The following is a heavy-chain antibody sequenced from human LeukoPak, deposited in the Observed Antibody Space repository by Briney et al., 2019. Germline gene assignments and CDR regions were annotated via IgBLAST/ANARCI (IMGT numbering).Heavy chain of an antibody. V-gene: IGHV4-59*01. D-gene: IGHD2-15*01. CDR1: GGSLNNYF. CDR2: ISYSGST. CDR3: ARVRWPDFDY. J-gene: IGHJ4*02. Sequence: SETLSLTCTVSGGSLNNYFWSWIRQPPGKGLEWIGYISYSGSTNYNPSLKSRLTISVDTSKNQFSLKLSSVTAADTAVYYCARVRWPDFDYWGQGTLVTVSS.